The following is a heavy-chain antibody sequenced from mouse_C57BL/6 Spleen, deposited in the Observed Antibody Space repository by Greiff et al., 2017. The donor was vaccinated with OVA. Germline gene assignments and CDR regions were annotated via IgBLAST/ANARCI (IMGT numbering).Heavy chain of an antibody. Sequence: QVQLKESGPGLVAPSQCLSITCTVSGFSLTSYGVDWVRQSPGKGLEWLGVIWGVGSTNYNSALKSRLSISKDNSKSQVFLKMNSLQTDDTAMYYCARLGAGFAYAMDYWGQGTSVTVSS. V-gene: IGHV2-6*01. D-gene: IGHD4-1*01. CDR2: IWGVGST. CDR3: ARLGAGFAYAMDY. J-gene: IGHJ4*01. CDR1: GFSLTSYG.